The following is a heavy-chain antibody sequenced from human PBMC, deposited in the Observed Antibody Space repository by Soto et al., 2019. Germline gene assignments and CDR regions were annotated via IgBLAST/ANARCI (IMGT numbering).Heavy chain of an antibody. J-gene: IGHJ1*01. CDR2: ISYDGSNK. Sequence: QVQLVESGGGVVHTGRSLRLSCAASGFTFSSYGMHWVRQAPGKGLEWVAVISYDGSNKYYADSVKGRFTISRDNSKNTLYLQMNSLRAEDTAVYYCAKDRDGYCSGGSCSFAEYFQHWGQGTLVTVSS. D-gene: IGHD2-15*01. V-gene: IGHV3-30*18. CDR3: AKDRDGYCSGGSCSFAEYFQH. CDR1: GFTFSSYG.